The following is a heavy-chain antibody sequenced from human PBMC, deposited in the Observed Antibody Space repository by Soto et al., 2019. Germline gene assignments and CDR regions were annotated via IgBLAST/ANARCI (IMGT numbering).Heavy chain of an antibody. CDR2: IYHSGST. CDR3: TRGGDAYKNGH. V-gene: IGHV4-59*01. Sequence: SETLSLTCTVSGGSISSYYWSWIRQPPGKGLEWIGYIYHSGSTYYNPSLKSRVTMSVDTSKNQFSLKLTSVNAADTAVYYCTRGGDAYKNGHWGQGTLVTVSS. J-gene: IGHJ4*02. D-gene: IGHD2-21*01. CDR1: GGSISSYY.